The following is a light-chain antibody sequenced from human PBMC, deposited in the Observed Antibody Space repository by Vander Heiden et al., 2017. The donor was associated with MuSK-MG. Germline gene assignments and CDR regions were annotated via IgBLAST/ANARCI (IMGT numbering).Light chain of an antibody. CDR2: VDS. CDR1: NIGSKS. V-gene: IGLV3-21*04. CDR3: QVWDSGSDHVV. J-gene: IGLJ2*01. Sequence: SYVLTQPPSVSVAPGKTARVTCGGNNIGSKSVHWYQQKPGQAPVVVIFVDSDRPSGIPERFSGSNSGNTATLTISRVEAGDEADYYCQVWDSGSDHVVFGGGTKLTVL.